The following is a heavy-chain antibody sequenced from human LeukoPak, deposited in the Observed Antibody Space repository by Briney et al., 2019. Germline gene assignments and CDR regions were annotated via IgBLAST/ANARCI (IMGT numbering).Heavy chain of an antibody. V-gene: IGHV5-51*01. CDR1: GYIFTNYW. J-gene: IGHJ3*02. D-gene: IGHD3-16*02. Sequence: GESLKISCKGSGYIFTNYWIGWVRPMPGKGLGWMGHLYPGYFDTRYSPSFEGRVTISAEKSISTAYLQWSSLKASDTAIYYCARRVTFGGSIVAAFDIWGQGTMVTVSS. CDR3: ARRVTFGGSIVAAFDI. CDR2: LYPGYFDT.